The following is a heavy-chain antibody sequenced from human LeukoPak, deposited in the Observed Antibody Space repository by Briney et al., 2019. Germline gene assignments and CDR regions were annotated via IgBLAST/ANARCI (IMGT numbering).Heavy chain of an antibody. CDR1: GGSISSGDYY. CDR2: IYYSGST. Sequence: PSETLSLTCTVSGGSISSGDYYWSWIRQPPGKGLEWIGYIYYSGSTYYNPSLKSRVTISVDTSKNQFSLKLSSVTAADTAVYYCARCTLTNVYYFDYWGQGTLVTVSS. D-gene: IGHD3-16*01. V-gene: IGHV4-30-4*01. J-gene: IGHJ4*02. CDR3: ARCTLTNVYYFDY.